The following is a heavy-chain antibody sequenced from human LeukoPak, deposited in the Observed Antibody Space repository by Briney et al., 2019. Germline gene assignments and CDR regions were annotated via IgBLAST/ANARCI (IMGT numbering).Heavy chain of an antibody. CDR3: AKTTGVDRPSSSGWPWDYYGMDV. V-gene: IGHV3-23*01. CDR1: GFTFGSYA. D-gene: IGHD6-19*01. Sequence: GGSLRLSCAASGFTFGSYAMYWVRQAPGKGLEWVSGISGSGGSTFYADSVKGRFTISRDNAKNSLYLQMNSLRAEDTALYYCAKTTGVDRPSSSGWPWDYYGMDVWGQGTTVTVSS. J-gene: IGHJ6*02. CDR2: ISGSGGST.